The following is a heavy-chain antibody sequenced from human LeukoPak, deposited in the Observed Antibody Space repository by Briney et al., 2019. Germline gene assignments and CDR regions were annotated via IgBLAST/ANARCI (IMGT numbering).Heavy chain of an antibody. CDR1: GFTFSNYA. J-gene: IGHJ6*03. CDR3: ARGGLLSGYYYYYYYMDV. V-gene: IGHV3-23*01. Sequence: PGGSLRLSCAASGFTFSNYAMSWVRQAPGKGLEWVSGISGSGDRTYYADSVKGRFSISRDKSKNTLYVQMNSLRAEDTAVYYCARGGLLSGYYYYYYYMDVWGKGTTVTVSS. CDR2: ISGSGDRT. D-gene: IGHD2-2*01.